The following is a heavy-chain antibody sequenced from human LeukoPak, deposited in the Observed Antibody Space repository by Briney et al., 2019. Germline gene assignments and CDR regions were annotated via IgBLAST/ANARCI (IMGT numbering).Heavy chain of an antibody. J-gene: IGHJ6*03. D-gene: IGHD3-16*02. Sequence: SETLSLTCTVSGYSISSGYYWGWIRQPPGKGLEWIGSIYHSGSTYYNPSLKSRVTISVDTSKNQFSLKLSSVTAADTAVYYCARETYYDYVWGSYRYTYYYYYMDVWGKGTTVTVSS. CDR2: IYHSGST. V-gene: IGHV4-38-2*02. CDR1: GYSISSGYY. CDR3: ARETYYDYVWGSYRYTYYYYYMDV.